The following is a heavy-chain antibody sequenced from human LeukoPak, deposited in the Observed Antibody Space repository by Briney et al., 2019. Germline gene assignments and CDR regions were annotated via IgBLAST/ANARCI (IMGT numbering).Heavy chain of an antibody. J-gene: IGHJ6*02. D-gene: IGHD3-22*01. CDR3: ARGYYESRGFHSYYGTDV. V-gene: IGHV3-33*01. CDR2: IWYDGSNK. Sequence: GRSLRLSCAASGFTFSSYGMHWVRQAPGKGLEWVAVIWYDGSNKFYADSVKGRFTISRDNTKSTLYLQMNSLRAEDTAVYYCARGYYESRGFHSYYGTDVWGQGTTVSVSS. CDR1: GFTFSSYG.